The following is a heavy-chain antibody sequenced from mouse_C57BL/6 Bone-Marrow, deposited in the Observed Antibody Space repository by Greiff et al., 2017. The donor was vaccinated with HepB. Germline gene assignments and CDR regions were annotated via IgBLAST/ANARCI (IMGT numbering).Heavy chain of an antibody. CDR2: FHPYNDDT. Sequence: VQLQQSGAELVKPGASVKMSCKASGYTFTTYPIEWMKQNHGKSLEWIGNFHPYNDDTKYNEKFKGKATLTVEKSTSTVYLELSRLTSDDSAVYYCARGYYGSSYGYFDVWGTGTTVTVSS. V-gene: IGHV1-47*01. J-gene: IGHJ1*03. CDR3: ARGYYGSSYGYFDV. D-gene: IGHD1-1*01. CDR1: GYTFTTYP.